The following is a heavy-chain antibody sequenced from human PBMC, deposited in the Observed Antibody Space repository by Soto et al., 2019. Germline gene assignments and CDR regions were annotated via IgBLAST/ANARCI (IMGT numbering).Heavy chain of an antibody. Sequence: GSGPTLVNPTQTLTLTCTFSGFSLSTSGVGVGWIRQPPGKALEWLALIYWNDDKRYSPSLKSRLTITKDTSKNQVVLTMTNMDPVDTATYYCAHRPVYGDYPFDCYYYGMDVWGQGTTVTVSS. CDR3: AHRPVYGDYPFDCYYYGMDV. V-gene: IGHV2-5*01. D-gene: IGHD4-17*01. CDR2: IYWNDDK. J-gene: IGHJ6*02. CDR1: GFSLSTSGVG.